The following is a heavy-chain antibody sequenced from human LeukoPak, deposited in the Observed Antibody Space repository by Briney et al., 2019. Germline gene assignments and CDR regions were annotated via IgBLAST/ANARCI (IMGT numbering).Heavy chain of an antibody. Sequence: PGGSLRLSCTASGFSFSENFMGWMRQAPGKGLEWVSCISSRGDTIHYSDAVKGRFTISRDNSKRSLYLQMNRLRIDDTAVYYCARGGYGWTFNHWGQGTLVSVSS. CDR3: ARGGYGWTFNH. J-gene: IGHJ5*02. CDR1: GFSFSENF. V-gene: IGHV3-11*01. D-gene: IGHD5-18*01. CDR2: ISSRGDTI.